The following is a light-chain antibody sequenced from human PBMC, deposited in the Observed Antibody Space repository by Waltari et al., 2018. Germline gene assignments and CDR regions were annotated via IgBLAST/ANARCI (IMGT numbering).Light chain of an antibody. CDR1: QSVSSN. CDR3: QQSSNWPRT. Sequence: EIVMTQSPATLSVSPGGRATLSCRASQSVSSNLAWYQQKPGQAPRLLIYGASTRATGIPARFSGSGSGTEFTLTFSSLQSEDFAVYYCQQSSNWPRTFGQGTKVEIK. J-gene: IGKJ1*01. CDR2: GAS. V-gene: IGKV3-15*01.